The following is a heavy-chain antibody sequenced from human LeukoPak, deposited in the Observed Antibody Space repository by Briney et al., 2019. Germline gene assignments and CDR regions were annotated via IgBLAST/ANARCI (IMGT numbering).Heavy chain of an antibody. CDR3: ARYDNGKDYFDY. V-gene: IGHV3-33*01. D-gene: IGHD1-1*01. J-gene: IGHJ4*02. CDR2: IWYDGSNK. Sequence: GGSLRLSCAASGFTFSSYGMHWVRQAPGKGLEWEAVIWYDGSNKYYADSVKGRFTISRDNSKNTLYLQMNSLRAEDTALYYCARYDNGKDYFDYWGQGTLVTVSS. CDR1: GFTFSSYG.